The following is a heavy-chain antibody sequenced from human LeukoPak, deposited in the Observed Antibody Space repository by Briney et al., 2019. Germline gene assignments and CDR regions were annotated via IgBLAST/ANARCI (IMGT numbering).Heavy chain of an antibody. J-gene: IGHJ4*02. D-gene: IGHD2-15*01. V-gene: IGHV4-4*07. CDR1: GDSISYFY. CDR2: ISSSGST. Sequence: SETLSLTCSVSGDSISYFYWSWIRQAAGKGLEWIGRISSSGSTDYNASLKSRVTMSVDTSKNQLSLKVISVTAADTAVYYCAKSGLNRFDYWGQGTLVTVSS. CDR3: AKSGLNRFDY.